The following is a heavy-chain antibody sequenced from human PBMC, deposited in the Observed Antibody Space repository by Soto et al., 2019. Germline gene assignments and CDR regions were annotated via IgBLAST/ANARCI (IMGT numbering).Heavy chain of an antibody. CDR1: GGSFSGYY. CDR3: ARGAGLVGEDGYNYYFDY. Sequence: SETLSLTCAVYGGSFSGYYWSWIRQPPGKGLGWIGEINHSGSTNYNPSLKGRVTISVDTSKNQFSLKLSSVTAADTAVYYCARGAGLVGEDGYNYYFDYWGQGTLVTVSA. V-gene: IGHV4-34*01. J-gene: IGHJ4*02. CDR2: INHSGST. D-gene: IGHD5-12*01.